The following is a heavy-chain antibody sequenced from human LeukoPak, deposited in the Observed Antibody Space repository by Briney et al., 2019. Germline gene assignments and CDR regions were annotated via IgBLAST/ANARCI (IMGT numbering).Heavy chain of an antibody. Sequence: PGGSLRLSCAASGFTFSSYGMHWVRQAPGKGLEWVAFIRYDGSNKYYADSVKGRFTISRDNSKNTLYLQMNSLRAEDTAVYYCANGGTIFGVVIDYFDYWGQGTLVTVSS. J-gene: IGHJ4*02. D-gene: IGHD3-3*01. V-gene: IGHV3-30*02. CDR1: GFTFSSYG. CDR2: IRYDGSNK. CDR3: ANGGTIFGVVIDYFDY.